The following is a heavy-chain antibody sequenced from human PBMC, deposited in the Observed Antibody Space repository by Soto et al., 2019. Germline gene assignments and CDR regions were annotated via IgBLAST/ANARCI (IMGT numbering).Heavy chain of an antibody. D-gene: IGHD3-3*01. J-gene: IGHJ6*03. CDR1: GYTFTSYD. CDR3: ARRRILESLFHDLDNYYMDV. CDR2: MNPNSGNT. V-gene: IGHV1-8*01. Sequence: ASVKVSCKASGYTFTSYDINWVRQATGQGLEWMGWMNPNSGNTGYAQKFQGRVTMTRNTSISTAYMELSCLRSEDTAVYYCARRRILESLFHDLDNYYMDVWGKGTTVTVSS.